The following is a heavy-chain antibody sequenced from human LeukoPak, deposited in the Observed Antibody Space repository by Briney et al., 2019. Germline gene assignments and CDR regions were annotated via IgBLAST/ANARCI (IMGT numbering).Heavy chain of an antibody. Sequence: GGSLRLSCAASGFTFSNAWMSWVRQAPGKGLEWVGRIKSKTDGGTTDYAAPVKGRFTISRDDSKNTLYLQMNSLRAEDTAVYYCAREVGATYWYFDLWGRGTLSLSPQ. CDR3: AREVGATYWYFDL. V-gene: IGHV3-15*01. J-gene: IGHJ2*01. CDR1: GFTFSNAW. CDR2: IKSKTDGGTT. D-gene: IGHD1-26*01.